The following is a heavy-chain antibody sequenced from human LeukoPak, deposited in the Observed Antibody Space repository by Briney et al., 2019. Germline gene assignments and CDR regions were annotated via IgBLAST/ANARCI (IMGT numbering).Heavy chain of an antibody. D-gene: IGHD5-24*01. CDR1: GYRFTSYC. CDR3: ARVREMATIASFDY. Sequence: ASVKVPCKPSGYRFTSYCFILVGQAPGHRLEGLGGFDPEDGETIYAQKFQGRVTMTEDTSTDTAYMELSSLRSEDTAVYYCARVREMATIASFDYWGQGTLVTVSS. J-gene: IGHJ4*02. CDR2: FDPEDGET. V-gene: IGHV1-24*01.